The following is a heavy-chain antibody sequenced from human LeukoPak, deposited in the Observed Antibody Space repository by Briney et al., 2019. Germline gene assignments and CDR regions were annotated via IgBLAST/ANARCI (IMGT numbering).Heavy chain of an antibody. V-gene: IGHV3-13*04. Sequence: GGSLRLSCAASGFTFSSYGMHWVRQATGKGLGWVSAIGTAGDTYYPGSVKGRFTISRENAKNSLYLQMNSLRAGDTAVYYCARGSYDSSGYILDYWGQGTLVTVSS. D-gene: IGHD3-22*01. CDR1: GFTFSSYG. J-gene: IGHJ4*02. CDR2: IGTAGDT. CDR3: ARGSYDSSGYILDY.